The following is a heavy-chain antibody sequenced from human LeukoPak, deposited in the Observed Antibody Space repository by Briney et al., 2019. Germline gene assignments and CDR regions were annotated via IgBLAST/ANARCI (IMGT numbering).Heavy chain of an antibody. Sequence: ASVKVSCKASGYTFTSYYMNWVRQAAGQGLEWMGRIIPILGIANYAQKFQGRVTITADKSTSTAYMELSSLRSEDTAVYYCARDLGRGSSSWTRQWGFDPWGQGTLVTVSS. V-gene: IGHV1-69*04. CDR2: IIPILGIA. D-gene: IGHD6-13*01. CDR1: GYTFTSYY. CDR3: ARDLGRGSSSWTRQWGFDP. J-gene: IGHJ5*02.